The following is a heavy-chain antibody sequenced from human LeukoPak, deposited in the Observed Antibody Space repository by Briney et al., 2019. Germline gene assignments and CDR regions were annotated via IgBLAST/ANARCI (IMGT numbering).Heavy chain of an antibody. J-gene: IGHJ4*02. D-gene: IGHD3-16*01. CDR3: ARGEWGQYYFDY. CDR1: GGSISSSSYY. Sequence: SETLSLTCTVSGGSISSSSYYWGWIRQPPGKGLEWIGSIYHSGSTYYNPSLKSRVTISVDTSKNQFSLKLSSVTAADTAVYYCARGEWGQYYFDYWGQGTLVTVSS. CDR2: IYHSGST. V-gene: IGHV4-39*07.